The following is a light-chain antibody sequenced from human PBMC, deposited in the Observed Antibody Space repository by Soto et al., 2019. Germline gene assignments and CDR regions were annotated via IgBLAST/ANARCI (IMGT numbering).Light chain of an antibody. J-gene: IGKJ1*01. Sequence: EVVLTQSPATLSLSPGERATLSCRASENVRTFVDWYQQKPGQAPRLLMFGASNRATGIPARFSGSGSGTDFTLTISNLEPEGFAVYYCQQHSHWPPWTFGQGTRVEIQ. CDR2: GAS. CDR1: ENVRTF. CDR3: QQHSHWPPWT. V-gene: IGKV3-11*01.